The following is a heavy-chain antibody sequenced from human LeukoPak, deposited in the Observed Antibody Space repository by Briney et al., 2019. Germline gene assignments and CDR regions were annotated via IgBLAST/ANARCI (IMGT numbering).Heavy chain of an antibody. V-gene: IGHV3-23*01. CDR2: ISGSGGST. Sequence: GGSLRLSCVASGFTFGKYWMSWVRQAPGKGLEWVSAISGSGGSTYYADSVKGRFTISRDNARNSLYLQMDSLRVEDTAFYYCARDLAFSRLDYWGQGVLVTVPS. CDR1: GFTFGKYW. D-gene: IGHD2/OR15-2a*01. CDR3: ARDLAFSRLDY. J-gene: IGHJ4*02.